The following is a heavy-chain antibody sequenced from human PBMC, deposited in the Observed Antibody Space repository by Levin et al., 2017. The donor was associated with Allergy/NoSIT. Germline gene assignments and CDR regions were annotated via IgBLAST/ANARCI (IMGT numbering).Heavy chain of an antibody. D-gene: IGHD4-17*01. V-gene: IGHV1-24*01. CDR1: GYTLKELS. CDR2: FDPEEGET. CDR3: AAVKGTSMTTSPHLDY. Sequence: ASVKVSCKVSGYTLKELSMHWVRQAPGKGLEWMGGFDPEEGETSYAQHFQGRVTMTEDSSTDTAYMELSSLRSEDTAVYYCAAVKGTSMTTSPHLDYWGQGTLVTVSS. J-gene: IGHJ4*02.